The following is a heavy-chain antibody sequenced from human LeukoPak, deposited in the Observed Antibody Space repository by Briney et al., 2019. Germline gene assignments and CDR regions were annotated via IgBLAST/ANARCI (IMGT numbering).Heavy chain of an antibody. Sequence: SQTLSLTCTVSGGSISSGGYYWSWIRQPPGKGLEWIGYIYHSGSTNYNPSLKSRVTISVDTSKNQFPLKLSSVTAADTAVYHCARQSPVLRFLEWLPGPYWYFDLWGRGTLVTVSS. J-gene: IGHJ2*01. CDR2: IYHSGST. V-gene: IGHV4-30-2*01. D-gene: IGHD3-3*01. CDR1: GGSISSGGYY. CDR3: ARQSPVLRFLEWLPGPYWYFDL.